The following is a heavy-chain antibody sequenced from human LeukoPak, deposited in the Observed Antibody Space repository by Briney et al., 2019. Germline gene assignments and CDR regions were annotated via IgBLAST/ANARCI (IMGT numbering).Heavy chain of an antibody. CDR1: GFTFSNAW. V-gene: IGHV3-15*01. CDR2: IKSKTDGGTT. Sequence: GGSLRLSCAASGFTFSNAWMSWVRQAPGKGLEWVGRIKSKTDGGTTDYAAPVKGRFTISRDDSKNTLYLQMNSLRAEDTAVYYCAKDDYGSGSILPIFDYWGQGTLVTVSS. D-gene: IGHD3-10*01. CDR3: AKDDYGSGSILPIFDY. J-gene: IGHJ4*02.